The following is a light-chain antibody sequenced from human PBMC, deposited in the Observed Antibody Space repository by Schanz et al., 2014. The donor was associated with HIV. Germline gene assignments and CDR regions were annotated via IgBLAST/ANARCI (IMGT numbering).Light chain of an antibody. CDR3: QQYSNWWT. J-gene: IGKJ1*01. V-gene: IGKV3-15*01. CDR1: QSVSSN. Sequence: EIVMTQSPATLSVSPGERATLSCRASQSVSSNLAWYQQKPGQAPRLLIYGASTRATGIPARFSGSGSGTEFTLTISSLQSDDYATYYCQQYSNWWTFGQGTKVEV. CDR2: GAS.